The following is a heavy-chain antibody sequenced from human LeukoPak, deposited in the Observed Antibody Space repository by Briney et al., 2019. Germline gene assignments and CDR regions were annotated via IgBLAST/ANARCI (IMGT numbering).Heavy chain of an antibody. V-gene: IGHV4-4*07. CDR2: IYTSGST. Sequence: PSETLSLTCTVSGGSISSYYWSWIRQPAGKGLEWIGRIYTSGSTNYNPSLKSRVTISVDTSKNQFSLKLSSVTAADTAVYYCARVVTGTGHDAFDIWGQGTMVTVSS. CDR3: ARVVTGTGHDAFDI. J-gene: IGHJ3*02. CDR1: GGSISSYY. D-gene: IGHD1-20*01.